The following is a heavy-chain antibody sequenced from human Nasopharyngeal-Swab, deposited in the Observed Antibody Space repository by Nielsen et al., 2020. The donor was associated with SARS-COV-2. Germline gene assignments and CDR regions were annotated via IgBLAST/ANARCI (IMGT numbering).Heavy chain of an antibody. CDR3: ASAPIVVALTEWFDP. J-gene: IGHJ5*02. D-gene: IGHD2-21*01. Sequence: SVKVSCKVSGYTLTELSMHWVRQAPGKGLEWMGGIIPIFGTANYAQKFQGRVTITADKSTSTAYMELSSLRSEDTAVYYCASAPIVVALTEWFDPWGQGTLVTVSS. CDR2: IIPIFGTA. V-gene: IGHV1-69*06. CDR1: GYTLTELS.